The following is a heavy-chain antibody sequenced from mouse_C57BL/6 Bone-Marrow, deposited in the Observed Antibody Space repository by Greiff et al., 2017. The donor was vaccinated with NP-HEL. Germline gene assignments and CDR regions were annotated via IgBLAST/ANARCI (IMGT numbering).Heavy chain of an antibody. Sequence: VQLQQSGAELVRPGASVKLSCTASGFNIKDDYMHWVKQRPEQGLEWIGWIDPENGDTEYASKFQGKATITADTSSNTAYLQLSSLTSEDTAVYYCTYYYGSSYEGYWYFDVWGTGTTVTVSS. V-gene: IGHV14-4*01. CDR1: GFNIKDDY. CDR3: TYYYGSSYEGYWYFDV. CDR2: IDPENGDT. J-gene: IGHJ1*03. D-gene: IGHD1-1*01.